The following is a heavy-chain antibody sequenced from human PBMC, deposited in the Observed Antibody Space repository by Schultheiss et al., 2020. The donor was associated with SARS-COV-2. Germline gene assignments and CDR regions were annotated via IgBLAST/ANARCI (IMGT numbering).Heavy chain of an antibody. D-gene: IGHD1-26*01. CDR1: GGSFSGYY. CDR2: IYYSGST. CDR3: ARDKKWEGGMDV. Sequence: SETLSLTCAVYGGSFSGYYWSWIRQPPGKGLEWIGYIYYSGSTNYNPSLKSRVTISVDTSKNQFSLKLSSVTAADTAVYYCARDKKWEGGMDVWGQGTTVTVSS. J-gene: IGHJ6*02. V-gene: IGHV4-59*12.